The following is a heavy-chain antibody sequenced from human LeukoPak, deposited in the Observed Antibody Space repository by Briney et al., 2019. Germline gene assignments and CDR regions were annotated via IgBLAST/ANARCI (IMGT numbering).Heavy chain of an antibody. CDR3: ARVGTADAFDI. D-gene: IGHD1-1*01. J-gene: IGHJ3*02. CDR2: IYYSGST. Sequence: SETLSLTCTVSGGSVSSGSYYWSWIRHPPGKGLEWIGYIYYSGSTNYNPSLKSRVTISVDTSKNQFSLKLSSVTAADTAVYYCARVGTADAFDIWGQGTMVTVSS. V-gene: IGHV4-61*01. CDR1: GGSVSSGSYY.